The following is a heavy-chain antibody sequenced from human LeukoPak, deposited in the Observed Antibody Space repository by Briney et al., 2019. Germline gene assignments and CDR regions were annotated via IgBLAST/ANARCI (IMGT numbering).Heavy chain of an antibody. Sequence: GGSLRLSCAASGFTFSSYAMHWVRQAPGKGLEWVAVISYDESSKYYADSVTGRFTISRDNSKNTLYLQMNSLRNEDTAVYYCARAGWELLGSGYWGQGTLVTVSS. D-gene: IGHD1-26*01. CDR1: GFTFSSYA. CDR2: ISYDESSK. J-gene: IGHJ4*02. CDR3: ARAGWELLGSGY. V-gene: IGHV3-30-3*01.